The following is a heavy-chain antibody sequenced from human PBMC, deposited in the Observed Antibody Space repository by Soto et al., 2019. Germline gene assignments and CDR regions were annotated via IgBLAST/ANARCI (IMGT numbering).Heavy chain of an antibody. J-gene: IGHJ5*01. D-gene: IGHD1-20*01. CDR2: INAGNGNT. CDR3: GSVNGITGTTFVTYIWCDS. V-gene: IGHV1-3*01. Sequence: ASVKVSCKASGYTFTSYAMHWVRQAPGQRLEWMGWINAGNGNTKYSQKFQGRVTITRDTSASTAYMELSSLRSEDMAVYYCGSVNGITGTTFVTYIWCDSLGMVSLVTVSS. CDR1: GYTFTSYA.